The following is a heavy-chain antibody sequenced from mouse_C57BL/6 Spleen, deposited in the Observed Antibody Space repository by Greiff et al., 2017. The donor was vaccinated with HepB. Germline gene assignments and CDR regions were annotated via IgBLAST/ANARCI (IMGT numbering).Heavy chain of an antibody. Sequence: EVMLVESGGGLVKPGGSLKLSCAASGFTFSSYTMSWVRQTPEKRLEWVATISGGGGNTYYPDSVKGRFTISRDNAKNTLYLQMSSLRSEDTALYYCARVPYYAMDYWGQGTSVTVSS. J-gene: IGHJ4*01. V-gene: IGHV5-9*01. CDR1: GFTFSSYT. CDR3: ARVPYYAMDY. CDR2: ISGGGGNT.